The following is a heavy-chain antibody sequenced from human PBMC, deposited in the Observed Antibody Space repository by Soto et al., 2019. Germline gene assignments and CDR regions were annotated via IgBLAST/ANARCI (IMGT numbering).Heavy chain of an antibody. Sequence: GASVKVSCKASGGTFSSYAISWVRQAPGQGLEWMGGIIPIFGTANYAQNLQGRLTMTTDKSTSTAYMELRSLRSDDTALYYCARDNSGDFRSGYSHYYFDYWGQGTLVTVSS. D-gene: IGHD3-3*01. J-gene: IGHJ4*02. CDR3: ARDNSGDFRSGYSHYYFDY. CDR2: IIPIFGTA. V-gene: IGHV1-69*05. CDR1: GGTFSSYA.